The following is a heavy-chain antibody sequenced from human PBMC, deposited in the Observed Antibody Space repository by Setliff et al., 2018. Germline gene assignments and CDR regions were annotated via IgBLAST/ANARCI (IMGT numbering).Heavy chain of an antibody. Sequence: GGSLRLSCAASGFAFGDYFMSWIREAPGKGLEWISYISSDGITIHYADSVKGRFTVTRDNAKNSLYLQMDSLKVEDTAVYYCARGPLAPFDYWGRGILVTVSS. V-gene: IGHV3-11*04. CDR1: GFAFGDYF. D-gene: IGHD6-13*01. CDR3: ARGPLAPFDY. J-gene: IGHJ4*02. CDR2: ISSDGITI.